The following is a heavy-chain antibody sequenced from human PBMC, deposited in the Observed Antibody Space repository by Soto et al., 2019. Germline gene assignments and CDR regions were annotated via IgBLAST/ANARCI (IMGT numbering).Heavy chain of an antibody. V-gene: IGHV1-2*04. D-gene: IGHD2-21*02. Sequence: QVQLVQSGAEVRGPGASVKVSCKASGYTFSGYYIHWVRQAPGQGPEWMGWINPNSGGTKYAQKFRDWVTLTRDTPITTAYLELSRLKSDDTAVYYCARSPAALRPDGMDVWGQGTTVTVSS. CDR2: INPNSGGT. CDR3: ARSPAALRPDGMDV. CDR1: GYTFSGYY. J-gene: IGHJ6*02.